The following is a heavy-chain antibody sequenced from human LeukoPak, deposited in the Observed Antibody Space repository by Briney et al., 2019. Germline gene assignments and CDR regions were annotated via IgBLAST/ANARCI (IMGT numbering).Heavy chain of an antibody. CDR2: INHRGST. Sequence: PSETLSLTCAVYGGSFSYYYWNWIRQPPGKGLEWIGEINHRGSTNYNPSLKSRVTISIDTSKNQFSLRLSSVTAADTAVYYCARGVDDSATFFYSYYMDVWGKGTTVTVSS. V-gene: IGHV4-34*01. J-gene: IGHJ6*03. D-gene: IGHD2/OR15-2a*01. CDR1: GGSFSYYY. CDR3: ARGVDDSATFFYSYYMDV.